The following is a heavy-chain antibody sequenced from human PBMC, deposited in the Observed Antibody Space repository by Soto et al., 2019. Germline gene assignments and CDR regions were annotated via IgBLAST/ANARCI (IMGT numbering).Heavy chain of an antibody. D-gene: IGHD2-2*01. CDR2: INPLSGIP. CDR1: GGTFVRHV. J-gene: IGHJ4*02. Sequence: QVQLVQSGAEVKKPESSVKVSCKTSGGTFVRHVIRWVRQAPGQGPEWMGKINPLSGIPNYAQKFQDRVTFTADTDSSTAYMELSSLRSDDTAVYYCATPACAATWCSTSHNLDHWGQGTLVTVSS. V-gene: IGHV1-69*09. CDR3: ATPACAATWCSTSHNLDH.